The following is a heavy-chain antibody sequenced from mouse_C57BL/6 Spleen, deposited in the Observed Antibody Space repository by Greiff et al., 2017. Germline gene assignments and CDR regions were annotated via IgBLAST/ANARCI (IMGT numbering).Heavy chain of an antibody. J-gene: IGHJ2*01. V-gene: IGHV1-64*01. Sequence: QVQLQQPGAELVKPGASVKLSCKASGYTFTSYWMHWVKQRPGQGLEWIGMIHPNSGSTNYNEKFKNKATLTVDKSSSTAYMQLSSLTSEDSAVYYCGRGDAIYDGYYGGYYWGQGTTLTVSS. CDR2: IHPNSGST. CDR1: GYTFTSYW. CDR3: GRGDAIYDGYYGGYY. D-gene: IGHD2-3*01.